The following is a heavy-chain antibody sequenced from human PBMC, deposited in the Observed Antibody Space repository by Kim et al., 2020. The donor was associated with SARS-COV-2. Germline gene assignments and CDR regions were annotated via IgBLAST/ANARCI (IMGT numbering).Heavy chain of an antibody. CDR1: GYTFTGYY. Sequence: ASVKVSCKASGYTFTGYYMHWVRQAPGQGLEWMGWINPNSGGTNYAQKFQGRVTMTRDTSISTAYMELSRLRSDDTAVYYCAREFPGKQQTGFDYWGQGTLVTVSS. J-gene: IGHJ4*02. V-gene: IGHV1-2*02. CDR3: AREFPGKQQTGFDY. D-gene: IGHD6-13*01. CDR2: INPNSGGT.